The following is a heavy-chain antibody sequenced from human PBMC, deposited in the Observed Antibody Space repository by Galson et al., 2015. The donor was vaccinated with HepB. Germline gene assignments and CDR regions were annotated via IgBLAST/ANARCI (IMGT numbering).Heavy chain of an antibody. CDR2: ISAYNGNT. CDR1: GYTFTSYG. D-gene: IGHD1-20*01. V-gene: IGHV1-18*01. CDR3: ARGLYNWNGPVMAGDY. J-gene: IGHJ4*02. Sequence: SVKVSCKASGYTFTSYGISWVRQAPGQGLEWMGWISAYNGNTNYAQKLQGRVTMTTDTSTSTAYMELRSLRSDDTAVYYCARGLYNWNGPVMAGDYWGQGTLVTVSS.